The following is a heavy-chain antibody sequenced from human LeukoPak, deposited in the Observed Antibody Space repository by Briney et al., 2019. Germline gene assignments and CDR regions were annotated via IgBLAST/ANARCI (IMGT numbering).Heavy chain of an antibody. CDR1: GFTFSSYA. J-gene: IGHJ4*02. CDR2: ISGSGGST. Sequence: GGSLRLSCAASGFTFSSYAMSWVRQAPGKGLEWVSAISGSGGSTYYADSVKGRFTISRDNSKNTLYLQMNSLRAEDTAVYYCAKGIVDTAMVTNYFDYWGQGTLVTVSS. D-gene: IGHD5-18*01. CDR3: AKGIVDTAMVTNYFDY. V-gene: IGHV3-23*01.